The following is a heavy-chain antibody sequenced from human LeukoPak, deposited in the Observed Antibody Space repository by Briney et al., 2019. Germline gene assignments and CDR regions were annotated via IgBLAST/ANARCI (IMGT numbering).Heavy chain of an antibody. D-gene: IGHD3-9*01. J-gene: IGHJ3*02. V-gene: IGHV4-59*01. CDR2: IYYSGST. CDR3: AGSVLRDFDAFDI. Sequence: PSETLSLTCTVSGGSISSYYWSWIRQPPGKGLEWIGYIYYSGSTNYNPSLKSRVTISVDTSKNQFSLKLSSVTAADTAVYYCAGSVLRDFDAFDIWGQGTMVTVSS. CDR1: GGSISSYY.